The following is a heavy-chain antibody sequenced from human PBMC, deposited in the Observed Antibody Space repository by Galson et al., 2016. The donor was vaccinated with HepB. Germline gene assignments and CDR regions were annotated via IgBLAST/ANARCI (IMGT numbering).Heavy chain of an antibody. J-gene: IGHJ5*02. Sequence: SETLSLTCGVSGGSFNAYYWSWIRQSPGKGLEWIGEINHSGFTKYNPSLKSRVTISVDTSKTQFSLKLTSMTAAGTAVYYCARVVVAATNWFDTWGQGTLVTVSS. CDR1: GGSFNAYY. V-gene: IGHV4-34*01. D-gene: IGHD2-15*01. CDR2: INHSGFT. CDR3: ARVVVAATNWFDT.